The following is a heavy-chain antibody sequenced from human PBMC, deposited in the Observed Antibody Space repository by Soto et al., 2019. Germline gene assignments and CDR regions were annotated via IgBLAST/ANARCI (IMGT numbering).Heavy chain of an antibody. CDR1: GYTFANFA. CDR3: ARGAQSGNYFLSDFDY. V-gene: IGHV1-3*01. D-gene: IGHD1-26*01. CDR2: VNAGNGNT. Sequence: QVQLVQSGAEVKKPGASVKVSCKASGYTFANFAMHWVRQAPGHRLEWMGWVNAGNGNTKYSQRFKGRVSITRDTSATTTYRELRSLRSEDTAMYYCARGAQSGNYFLSDFDYWGKGTPVTVSS. J-gene: IGHJ4*02.